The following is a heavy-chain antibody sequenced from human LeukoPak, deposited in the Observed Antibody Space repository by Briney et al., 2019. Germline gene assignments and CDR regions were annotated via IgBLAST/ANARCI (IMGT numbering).Heavy chain of an antibody. CDR1: GFTFSSYR. V-gene: IGHV3-23*01. CDR2: ISGSGGST. D-gene: IGHD6-19*01. Sequence: GRSLRLSCAASGFTFSSYRMSWVRQASGKGLEWVSDISGSGGSTYYADSVKGRFTISRDKSKNTLYLQMNSLRVDDTAVYYCAKVIGEQWLASLDYWGQGTLVTVSS. J-gene: IGHJ4*02. CDR3: AKVIGEQWLASLDY.